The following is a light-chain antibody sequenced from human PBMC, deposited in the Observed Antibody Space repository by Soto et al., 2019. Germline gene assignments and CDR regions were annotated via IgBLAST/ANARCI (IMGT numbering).Light chain of an antibody. CDR3: QQYSSSRT. CDR1: QSVISNH. J-gene: IGKJ1*01. V-gene: IGKV3-20*01. CDR2: GGS. Sequence: EIGLTQSPGTLSLSPGERATLSCRASQSVISNHLAWYQQKPGQAPRLLIYGGSSRATGIPVRFSGSGSETDFTLTITRLEPEDFAVYYCQQYSSSRTFGQGTKVDIK.